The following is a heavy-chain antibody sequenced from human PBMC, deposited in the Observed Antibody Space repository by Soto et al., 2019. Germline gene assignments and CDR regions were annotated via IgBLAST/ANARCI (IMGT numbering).Heavy chain of an antibody. CDR1: GFSLSAYG. Sequence: QVRLVESGGAVVQPGTSLRLSCVASGFSLSAYGMHWVRQAPGKGLEWVAVIWKDGKDKFYEDSVKGRFTISRDNSNNMVYLQMDSLRVEDTAVYYCARVYCSIPTKCYQGRVSFDVWGRGTMVTVST. J-gene: IGHJ3*01. V-gene: IGHV3-33*01. D-gene: IGHD2-2*01. CDR3: ARVYCSIPTKCYQGRVSFDV. CDR2: IWKDGKDK.